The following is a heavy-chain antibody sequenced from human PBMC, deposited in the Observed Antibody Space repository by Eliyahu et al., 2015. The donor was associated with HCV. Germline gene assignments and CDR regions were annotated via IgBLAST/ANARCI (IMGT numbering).Heavy chain of an antibody. D-gene: IGHD4-11*01. CDR1: GFAFSSFA. V-gene: IGHV3-23*01. J-gene: IGHJ4*02. Sequence: EVQLLESGGGLVQPGGSLRLSCAASGFAFSSFAVNWVRQAPGKGXEWVSAISGSGGTTYYTDSMKGRITISRDNSKNTVYLQMSSLRAEDTATYYCAKVGEPYSYYDYWGQGTLVTVSS. CDR2: ISGSGGTT. CDR3: AKVGEPYSYYDY.